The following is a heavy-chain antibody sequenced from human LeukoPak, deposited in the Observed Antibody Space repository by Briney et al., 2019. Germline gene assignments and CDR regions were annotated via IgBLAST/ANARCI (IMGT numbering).Heavy chain of an antibody. J-gene: IGHJ4*02. CDR2: INGDGTSTST. CDR1: GFTFSTYW. D-gene: IGHD4-17*01. CDR3: ARDRDYGAPDY. Sequence: PGGSLRLSCAASGFTFSTYWMHWVRHAPGKGLVWVSRINGDGTSTSTSYADSVKGRFTISRDNAKNTLYLHMNTLRAEDTAVHYCARDRDYGAPDYWGQGTLVTVSS. V-gene: IGHV3-74*01.